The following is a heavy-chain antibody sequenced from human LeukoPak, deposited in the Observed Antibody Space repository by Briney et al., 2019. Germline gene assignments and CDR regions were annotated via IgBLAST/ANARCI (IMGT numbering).Heavy chain of an antibody. CDR3: ARRDGYNYNFDY. V-gene: IGHV3-21*01. Sequence: PGGSLRLSCEASGLTFSTHWMTWVRQAPGKGLEWVSSISSSSSYIYYADSVKGRFTISRDNAKNSLYLQMNSLRAEDTAVYYCARRDGYNYNFDYWGQGTLDTVSS. D-gene: IGHD5-24*01. CDR1: GLTFSTHW. J-gene: IGHJ4*02. CDR2: ISSSSSYI.